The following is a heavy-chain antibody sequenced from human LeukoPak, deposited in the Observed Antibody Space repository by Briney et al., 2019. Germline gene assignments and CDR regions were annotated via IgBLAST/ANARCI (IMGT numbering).Heavy chain of an antibody. J-gene: IGHJ6*02. V-gene: IGHV3-30*18. CDR1: GFTFSSYG. CDR2: ISYDGSNK. CDR3: AKDSDHPSFLPSDGMDA. D-gene: IGHD3-3*01. Sequence: GGSLRLSCAASGFTFSSYGMHWVRQAPGKGLEWVAVISYDGSNKYYADSVKGRFTISRDNSKNTLYLQMNSLRAEDTAVYYCAKDSDHPSFLPSDGMDAWGQGTTVTVSS.